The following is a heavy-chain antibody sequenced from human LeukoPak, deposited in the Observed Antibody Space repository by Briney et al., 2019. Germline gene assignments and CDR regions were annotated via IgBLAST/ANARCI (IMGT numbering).Heavy chain of an antibody. CDR1: GFTFSSYG. CDR3: ARVGLAYGGNGTH. Sequence: GGSLRLSCTASGFTFSSYGIHWVRQAPGKGLEWVAVIWYDGSNKYYADSVKGRFTISRDNSKNTLYLQMNSLRAEDTAVYYCARVGLAYGGNGTHWGQGTLVTVSS. CDR2: IWYDGSNK. V-gene: IGHV3-33*01. J-gene: IGHJ4*02. D-gene: IGHD4-23*01.